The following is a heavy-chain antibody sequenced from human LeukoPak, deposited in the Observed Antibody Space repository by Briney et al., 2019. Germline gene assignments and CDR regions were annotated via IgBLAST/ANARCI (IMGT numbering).Heavy chain of an antibody. Sequence: GGSLRLSCAASGFTFSAYSMNWVRQAPGKGLEWVSSISSGSRYIYYADSVKGRFTISRDNAKDSLYLQMNSLRAEDTAVYYCVKGGWLDNWGQGTLVTVSS. D-gene: IGHD6-19*01. CDR2: ISSGSRYI. CDR3: VKGGWLDN. V-gene: IGHV3-21*04. J-gene: IGHJ4*02. CDR1: GFTFSAYS.